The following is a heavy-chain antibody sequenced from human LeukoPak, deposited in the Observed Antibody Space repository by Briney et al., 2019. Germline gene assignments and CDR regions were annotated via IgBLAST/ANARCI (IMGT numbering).Heavy chain of an antibody. J-gene: IGHJ4*02. Sequence: SETLSLTCAVYGESFSGYYWSWIRQPPGKGLEWIGEINHSGSTNYNPSLKSRVTIPVDTSKNQFSLKLNSVTAADTAVYYCASRGTRARWGQGTLVTVSS. CDR3: ASRGTRAR. CDR2: INHSGST. V-gene: IGHV4-34*01. D-gene: IGHD3-10*01. CDR1: GESFSGYY.